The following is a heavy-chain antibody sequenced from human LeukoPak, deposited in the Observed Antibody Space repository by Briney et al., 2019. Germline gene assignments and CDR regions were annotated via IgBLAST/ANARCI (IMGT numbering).Heavy chain of an antibody. V-gene: IGHV3-23*01. Sequence: GGSLRLSCAASGFTSSSYAMSWVRQAPGKGLEWVSAISGSGGSTYYADSVKGRFTISRDNSKNTLYLQMNSLRAEDTAVYYCAKDPKGRYYYYGMDVWGQGTTVTVSS. D-gene: IGHD3-10*01. J-gene: IGHJ6*02. CDR2: ISGSGGST. CDR1: GFTSSSYA. CDR3: AKDPKGRYYYYGMDV.